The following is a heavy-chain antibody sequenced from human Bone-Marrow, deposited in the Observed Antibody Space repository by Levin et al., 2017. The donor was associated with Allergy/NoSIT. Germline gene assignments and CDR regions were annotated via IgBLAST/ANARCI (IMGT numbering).Heavy chain of an antibody. CDR2: INAVNGNT. V-gene: IGHV1-3*01. J-gene: IGHJ4*02. Sequence: ASVKVSCKASGYTFTTYAIHWVRQAPGQRLEWMGWINAVNGNTKYSQNFQGRVTITSDTSASTAYMELSSLRSEDTAVYYCARNAPGALPYFDYWGQGTLVTVSS. D-gene: IGHD1-26*01. CDR3: ARNAPGALPYFDY. CDR1: GYTFTTYA.